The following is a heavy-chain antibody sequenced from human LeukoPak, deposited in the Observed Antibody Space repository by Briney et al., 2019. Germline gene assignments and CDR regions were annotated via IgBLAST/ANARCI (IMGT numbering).Heavy chain of an antibody. J-gene: IGHJ4*02. CDR1: GYIFSDYG. D-gene: IGHD3-16*01. V-gene: IGHV1-18*01. Sequence: ASVKVSCKASGYIFSDYGISWVRQAPGQGLDWMGWLSIYNGDTKYAQLLQGRVTMTADTSTSTAYIELRSLRSDDTAVYYCASSTSPHRGNSPSDYWGQGTLVTVSS. CDR2: LSIYNGDT. CDR3: ASSTSPHRGNSPSDY.